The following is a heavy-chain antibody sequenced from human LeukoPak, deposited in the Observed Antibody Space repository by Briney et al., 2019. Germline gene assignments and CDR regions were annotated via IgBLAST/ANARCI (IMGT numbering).Heavy chain of an antibody. CDR3: ARDFRDIVVVPAASGYNWFDP. Sequence: GGSLRLSCAASGFTFSSYWMSWVRQAPGKGLEWVANIKQDGSEKYYVDSVKGRFTISRDNSKNTLYLQMNSLRAEDTAVYYCARDFRDIVVVPAASGYNWFDPWGQGTLVTVSS. CDR1: GFTFSSYW. CDR2: IKQDGSEK. D-gene: IGHD2-2*01. V-gene: IGHV3-7*01. J-gene: IGHJ5*02.